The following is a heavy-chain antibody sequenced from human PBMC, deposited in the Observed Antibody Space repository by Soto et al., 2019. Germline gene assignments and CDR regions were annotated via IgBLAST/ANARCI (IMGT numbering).Heavy chain of an antibody. Sequence: QVHLVESGGGLVKPGGSLRLSCAVSGFTFSDYYISWIRQAPRKGLGWVAYISSGGPTIYDGYSVKGQFAIARDNAKTSLYLQMNRLRAAATAVYYCASDYHSLTGYSPLEYWGQGTLVTVSS. J-gene: IGHJ4*02. CDR1: GFTFSDYY. CDR3: ASDYHSLTGYSPLEY. CDR2: ISSGGPTI. D-gene: IGHD3-9*01. V-gene: IGHV3-11*01.